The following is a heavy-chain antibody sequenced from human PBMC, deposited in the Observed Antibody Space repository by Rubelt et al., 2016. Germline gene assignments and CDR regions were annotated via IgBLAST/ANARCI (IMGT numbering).Heavy chain of an antibody. D-gene: IGHD2-2*01. CDR2: ISAYDGNT. CDR1: GYTFTSYG. V-gene: IGHV1-18*01. J-gene: IGHJ5*02. CDR3: ARGYCSSANCLVNWFDP. Sequence: QVQLVQSGAEVKKPGASVKVSCKASGYTFTSYGISWVRQAPGQGLEWMGWISAYDGNTNYAQKLQGRATMPTDTSTSTAYMELSSLRSDDTAMYFCARGYCSSANCLVNWFDPWGQGTLVTVSS.